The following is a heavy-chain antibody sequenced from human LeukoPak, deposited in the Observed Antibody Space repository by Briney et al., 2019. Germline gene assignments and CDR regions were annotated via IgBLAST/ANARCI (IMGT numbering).Heavy chain of an antibody. CDR1: GGSITNNHF. CDR3: ARGGTRIAAAGLDY. Sequence: PSGTLSLTCAVSGGSITNNHFWTWVRQPPGKGLEWIADIFHNGIASYNPSLKSRVTISLDTSKNQFSLKLSSVTAADTAVYYCARGGTRIAAAGLDYWGQGTLVTVSS. CDR2: IFHNGIA. V-gene: IGHV4-4*02. D-gene: IGHD6-13*01. J-gene: IGHJ4*02.